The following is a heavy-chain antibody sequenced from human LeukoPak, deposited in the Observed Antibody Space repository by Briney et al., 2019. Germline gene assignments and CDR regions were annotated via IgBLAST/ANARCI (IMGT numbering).Heavy chain of an antibody. CDR3: ARLINPGGWFDP. D-gene: IGHD3-22*01. V-gene: IGHV4-34*01. Sequence: PSETLSLTCAVYGGSFSGYYWSWIRQPPGKGLEWIGEINHSGSTNYNPSLKSRVTISVDTSKNQFSLKLSSVTAADTAVYYCARLINPGGWFDPWGQGTLVTVSS. CDR2: INHSGST. CDR1: GGSFSGYY. J-gene: IGHJ5*02.